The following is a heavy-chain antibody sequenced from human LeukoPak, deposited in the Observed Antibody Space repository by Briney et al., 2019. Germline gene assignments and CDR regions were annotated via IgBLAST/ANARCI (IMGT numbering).Heavy chain of an antibody. CDR3: SRESGAFCPFGY. Sequence: PSETLSLTCGVSGGSIRSTNWWCWVRQPPGQGLEWIGEISLSGQTNFNPSLNGRVTMSLDESRNQLSLTLTSVTAADPAIYYCSRESGAFCPFGYWGQGTLLIVPP. J-gene: IGHJ4*02. CDR1: GGSIRSTNW. D-gene: IGHD1-26*01. V-gene: IGHV4/OR15-8*02. CDR2: ISLSGQT.